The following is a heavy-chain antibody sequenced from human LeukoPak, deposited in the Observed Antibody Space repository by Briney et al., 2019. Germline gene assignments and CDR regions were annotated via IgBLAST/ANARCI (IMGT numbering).Heavy chain of an antibody. CDR1: GFTFTSYW. J-gene: IGHJ4*01. CDR3: AKGIYSSGWSYFDY. Sequence: QPGGSLRLSCAASGFTFTSYWMHWVRQAPGKGLVWVSRVNSDGSSTTYADSVKGRFTISRDNAKNTLYLQMNSLRAEDTAVYYCAKGIYSSGWSYFDYWGHGTLVTVSS. V-gene: IGHV3-74*01. D-gene: IGHD6-19*01. CDR2: VNSDGSST.